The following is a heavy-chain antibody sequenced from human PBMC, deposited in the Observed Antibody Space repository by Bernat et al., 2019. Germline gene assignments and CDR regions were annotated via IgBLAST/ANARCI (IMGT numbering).Heavy chain of an antibody. V-gene: IGHV3-33*01. J-gene: IGHJ4*02. CDR1: GFTFSSYG. CDR2: IWYDGSNK. D-gene: IGHD3-10*01. CDR3: ARDHLRGSGTPWVDY. Sequence: QVQLVESGGGVVQPGRSLRLSCAASGFTFSSYGMHWVRQAPGKGLEWVAVIWYDGSNKYYADSVKGRFTISRDNSKNTLYLQMNSLRAEDTAVYYCARDHLRGSGTPWVDYWGQGTLVTVSS.